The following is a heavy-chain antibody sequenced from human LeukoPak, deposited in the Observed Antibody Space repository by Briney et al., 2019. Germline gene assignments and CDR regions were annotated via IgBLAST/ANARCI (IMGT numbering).Heavy chain of an antibody. D-gene: IGHD2-2*02. J-gene: IGHJ5*02. CDR1: GFTFSSYS. CDR2: ISSSSSCI. Sequence: GGSLRLSCAASGFTFSSYSMNWVRHTPGKGLEWVSSISSSSSCIYYADSVKGQFTISRDNAKNSLYLQMNSLRAEDTAVYYCARTHCSSTSCYSHNRFDPWGQGTLVTVSS. CDR3: ARTHCSSTSCYSHNRFDP. V-gene: IGHV3-21*01.